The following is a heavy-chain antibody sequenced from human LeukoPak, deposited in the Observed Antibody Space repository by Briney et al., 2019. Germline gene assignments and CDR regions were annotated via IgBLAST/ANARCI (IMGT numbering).Heavy chain of an antibody. Sequence: SQTLSLTRAISGDSVSINSAAWNWIRQSPSRGLEWLGRTYQRSKWYNDYAVSVKSRITINPDISKNQFSLQLNSVTPEDTAVYYCARRLTQYDCFDPWGQGILVTVSS. D-gene: IGHD2-2*01. CDR3: ARRLTQYDCFDP. J-gene: IGHJ5*02. CDR2: TYQRSKWYN. CDR1: GDSVSINSAA. V-gene: IGHV6-1*01.